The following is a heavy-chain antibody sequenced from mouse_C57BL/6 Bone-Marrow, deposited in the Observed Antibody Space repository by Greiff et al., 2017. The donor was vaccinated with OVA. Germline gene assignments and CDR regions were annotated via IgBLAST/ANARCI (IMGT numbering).Heavy chain of an antibody. V-gene: IGHV14-2*01. CDR3: ASDSSGPFAY. CDR2: IDPEDGEI. CDR1: GFNIKDYY. J-gene: IGHJ3*01. Sequence: EVQLQQSGAELVKPGASVKLSCTASGFNIKDYYMHWVKQRTEQGLEWIGWIDPEDGEIKYAPKFQGKATITADTSSNTAYLQLSSLTSEDTAVYYCASDSSGPFAYWGQGTLVTVSA. D-gene: IGHD3-2*02.